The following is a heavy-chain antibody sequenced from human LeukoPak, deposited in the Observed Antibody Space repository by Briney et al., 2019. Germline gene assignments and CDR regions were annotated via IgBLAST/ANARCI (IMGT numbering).Heavy chain of an antibody. Sequence: PSETLSLTCTVSGGSISSGSYYWSWIRQPAGKGLEYIGRIYTSGGTNYNPSLKSRVTISVDTSKNQFSLNLSSVTAADTAVYYCARIDYGGPWGAFDIWGQGTMVTVSS. CDR3: ARIDYGGPWGAFDI. V-gene: IGHV4-61*02. CDR2: IYTSGGT. CDR1: GGSISSGSYY. J-gene: IGHJ3*02. D-gene: IGHD4-17*01.